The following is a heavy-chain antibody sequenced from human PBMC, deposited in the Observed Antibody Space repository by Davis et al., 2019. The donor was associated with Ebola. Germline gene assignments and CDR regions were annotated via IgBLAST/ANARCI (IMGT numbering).Heavy chain of an antibody. D-gene: IGHD3-10*01. Sequence: ASVKVSCKTSGYTFTNYGITWVRQAPGQGLEWMGWINPHNGNTNYAQNVQGRVTMTTDTSTSTAYMEVGSLRSDDTAVYYCARGLLLWFGESYYYGMDVWGQGTLVTVSS. CDR1: GYTFTNYG. CDR2: INPHNGNT. V-gene: IGHV1-18*04. CDR3: ARGLLLWFGESYYYGMDV. J-gene: IGHJ6*02.